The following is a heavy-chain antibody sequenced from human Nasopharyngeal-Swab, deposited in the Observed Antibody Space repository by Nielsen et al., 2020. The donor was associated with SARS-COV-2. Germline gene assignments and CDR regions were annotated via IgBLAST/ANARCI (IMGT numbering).Heavy chain of an antibody. J-gene: IGHJ4*02. Sequence: GESLKISCAASGFTVSNNYMTWVRQAPGKGLEWVSLIYSGGSTYYADSVKGRFTISRDNAKNSLYLQMNSLRAEDTAVYYCARDPHGGSDYWGQGTLVTVSS. CDR1: GFTVSNNY. CDR2: IYSGGST. CDR3: ARDPHGGSDY. V-gene: IGHV3-53*01.